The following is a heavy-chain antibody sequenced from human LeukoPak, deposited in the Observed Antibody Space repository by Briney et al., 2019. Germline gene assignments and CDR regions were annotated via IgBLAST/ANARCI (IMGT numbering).Heavy chain of an antibody. J-gene: IGHJ4*02. Sequence: GGSLRLSCAASGFTFSSYSMNWVRQAPGKGLEWVSSISSSSSYIYYADSVKGRFTISRDNAKNSLYLQMNSLRAEDTAVYYCARARGSGYSPSGEYWGQGTLVTVSS. CDR1: GFTFSSYS. D-gene: IGHD3-22*01. V-gene: IGHV3-21*01. CDR2: ISSSSSYI. CDR3: ARARGSGYSPSGEY.